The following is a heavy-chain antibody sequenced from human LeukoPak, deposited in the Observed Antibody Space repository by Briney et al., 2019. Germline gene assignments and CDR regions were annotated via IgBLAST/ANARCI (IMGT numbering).Heavy chain of an antibody. V-gene: IGHV3-30*03. CDR3: ARVITSTWLIHY. CDR1: GFTVSSNY. CDR2: ISYDGNNK. D-gene: IGHD3-10*01. Sequence: GGSLRLSCAASGFTVSSNYMSWVRQAPGKGLEWVAIISYDGNNKFYADSVKGRFTISGDNSKNTLFLQMNSLRAEDTSFYYCARVITSTWLIHYWGQGTLVTVSS. J-gene: IGHJ4*02.